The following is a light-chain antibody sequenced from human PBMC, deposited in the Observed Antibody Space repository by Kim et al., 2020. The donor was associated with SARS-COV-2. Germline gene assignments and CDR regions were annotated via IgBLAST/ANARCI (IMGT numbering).Light chain of an antibody. CDR1: SIDVGAYNY. CDR2: DVT. CDR3: SSYATSRSYV. V-gene: IGLV2-11*03. J-gene: IGLJ1*01. Sequence: GQSVAISCTGTSIDVGAYNYVSWYQQHPGKAPKLIIYDVTKRPFGVPYRFSGSKSGNTASLTISGLQAEDEADYYCSSYATSRSYVFGTGTKVTV.